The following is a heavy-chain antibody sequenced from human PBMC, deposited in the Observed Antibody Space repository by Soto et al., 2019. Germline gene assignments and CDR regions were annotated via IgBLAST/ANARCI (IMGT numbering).Heavy chain of an antibody. CDR3: ASQRGGWYYAFDI. V-gene: IGHV4-39*01. D-gene: IGHD6-19*01. CDR1: GGSITSSSYY. CDR2: IYFSGST. Sequence: SETLSLTCTVSGGSITSSSYYWGWIRQPPGKGLEWIGSIYFSGSTYYNPSLKSRVTISVDTSKNQFSLKLSSVTAADTAVYYCASQRGGWYYAFDIWGQGTMVTVS. J-gene: IGHJ3*02.